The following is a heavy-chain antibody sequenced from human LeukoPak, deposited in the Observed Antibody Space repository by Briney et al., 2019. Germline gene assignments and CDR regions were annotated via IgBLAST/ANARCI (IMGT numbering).Heavy chain of an antibody. CDR3: ARGSHYYDSSGYYRI. CDR1: GGSFSGYY. Sequence: SETLSLTCAVYGGSFSGYYWSWIRQPPGKGLEWMGEINHSGSTNYNPSLKSRVTISVDTSKKQFSLKLSSVTAADTAVYYCARGSHYYDSSGYYRIWGQGTLVTVSS. D-gene: IGHD3-22*01. V-gene: IGHV4-34*01. J-gene: IGHJ4*02. CDR2: INHSGST.